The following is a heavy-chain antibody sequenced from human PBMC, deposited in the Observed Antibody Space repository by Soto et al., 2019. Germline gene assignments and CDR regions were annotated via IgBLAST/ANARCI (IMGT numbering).Heavy chain of an antibody. CDR1: GGSISSGGYY. D-gene: IGHD4-4*01. V-gene: IGHV4-31*03. CDR3: ARAFSNSEDYFDY. Sequence: LSLTCTVSGGSISSGGYYWSWIRQHPGKGLEWIGYIYYSGSTYYNPSLKSRVTISVDTSKNQFSLKLSSVTAADTAVYYCARAFSNSEDYFDYWGQGTLVTVSS. J-gene: IGHJ4*02. CDR2: IYYSGST.